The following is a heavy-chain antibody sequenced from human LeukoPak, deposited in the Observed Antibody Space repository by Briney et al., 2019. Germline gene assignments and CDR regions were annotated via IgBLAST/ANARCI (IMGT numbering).Heavy chain of an antibody. CDR3: ARGSGWYYSYYYYYGMDV. V-gene: IGHV4-34*01. J-gene: IGHJ6*02. Sequence: SETLSLTCAVYGGSFSGYYWSWIRQPPGKGLEWIGEINHSGSTNYNPSLKSRVTISVDTSENQFSLKLSSVTAADTAVYYCARGSGWYYSYYYYYGMDVWGQGTTVTVSS. D-gene: IGHD6-19*01. CDR2: INHSGST. CDR1: GGSFSGYY.